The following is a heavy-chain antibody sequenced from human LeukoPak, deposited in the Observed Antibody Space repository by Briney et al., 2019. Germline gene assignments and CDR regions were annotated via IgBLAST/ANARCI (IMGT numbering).Heavy chain of an antibody. D-gene: IGHD6-19*01. CDR1: GFTFSSHT. J-gene: IGHJ5*02. V-gene: IGHV3-23*01. CDR3: ARCTIGDGSGWCTWFAP. Sequence: GGSLRLSCAASGFTFSSHTMNWVRQAPGKGLQWVSSIRGGGAPVYADSVKGRFTISRDDFKSTVFLQMDSLRPEDTAVYYCARCTIGDGSGWCTWFAPWGQGTLVTVSS. CDR2: IRGGGAP.